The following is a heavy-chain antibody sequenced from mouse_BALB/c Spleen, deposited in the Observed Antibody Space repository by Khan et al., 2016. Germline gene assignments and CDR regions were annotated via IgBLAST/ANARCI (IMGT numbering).Heavy chain of an antibody. Sequence: VQLKESGPDLVKPSQSLSLTCTVTGYSITSGYSWHWIRQFPGNKLEWMGYIHHIGSTNYNPSLNSRISITPDTSKNTFFLQWNSVTTEDTATYYGARYLFYYAMDYWGQGTSVTVSS. J-gene: IGHJ4*01. CDR1: GYSITSGYS. V-gene: IGHV3-1*02. CDR2: IHHIGST. CDR3: ARYLFYYAMDY.